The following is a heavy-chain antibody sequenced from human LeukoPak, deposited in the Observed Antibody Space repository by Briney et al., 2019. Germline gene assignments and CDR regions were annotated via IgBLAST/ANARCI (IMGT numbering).Heavy chain of an antibody. D-gene: IGHD5-12*01. V-gene: IGHV4-59*01. J-gene: IGHJ4*02. CDR1: GGSISSYY. Sequence: PSETLSLTCTVSGGSISSYYWSWIRQPPGKGLEWIGYIYYSGSTNYNPSLKSRVTISVDTSKNQFSLKLSSVTAADTAVYYCASTPPPSGQFDYWGQGTLVTVSS. CDR2: IYYSGST. CDR3: ASTPPPSGQFDY.